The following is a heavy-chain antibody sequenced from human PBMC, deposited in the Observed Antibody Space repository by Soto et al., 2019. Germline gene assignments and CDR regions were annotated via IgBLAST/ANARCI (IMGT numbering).Heavy chain of an antibody. D-gene: IGHD3-3*01. CDR3: ARDLGGYDLNPRYYYYYVMDL. J-gene: IGHJ6*02. CDR2: MNPNSGNT. V-gene: IGHV1-8*01. CDR1: GYTFTSYD. Sequence: ASVKVSCKASGYTFTSYDINWVRQATGQGLEWMGWMNPNSGNTGYAQKFQGRVTMTRNTSISTAYMELSSLRSEDTAVYYCARDLGGYDLNPRYYYYYVMDLWGQGTKVTVSS.